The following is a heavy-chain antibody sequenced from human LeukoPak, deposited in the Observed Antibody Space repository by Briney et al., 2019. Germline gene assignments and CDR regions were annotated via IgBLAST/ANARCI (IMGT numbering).Heavy chain of an antibody. D-gene: IGHD3-10*01. CDR1: GGSFSGYY. CDR3: ARGRLYYGSGSYYDY. CDR2: INHSGST. J-gene: IGHJ4*02. V-gene: IGHV4-34*01. Sequence: PSETLSLTCAVYGGSFSGYYWSWIRQPPGKGLEWIGEINHSGSTNYNPSLKSRVTISVDTSKNQFSLKLSSVTAADTAVYYCARGRLYYGSGSYYDYWGQGTLVTASS.